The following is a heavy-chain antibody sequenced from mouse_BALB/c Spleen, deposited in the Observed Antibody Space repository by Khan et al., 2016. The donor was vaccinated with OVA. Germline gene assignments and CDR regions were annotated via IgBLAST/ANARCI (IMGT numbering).Heavy chain of an antibody. CDR3: ARHEGYYGYGEGDY. J-gene: IGHJ4*01. CDR1: GFSFSRYS. Sequence: EVELVESGGGLVKPGGSLKLSCAASGFSFSRYSMSWVRQTPEKRLEWVATISSGGSYTYYPDSVKGRFTISRDNTKNTLYLQMSSLRSEDTAMYYCARHEGYYGYGEGDYWGQGTSGTVSS. D-gene: IGHD2-2*01. CDR2: ISSGGSYT. V-gene: IGHV5-9-3*01.